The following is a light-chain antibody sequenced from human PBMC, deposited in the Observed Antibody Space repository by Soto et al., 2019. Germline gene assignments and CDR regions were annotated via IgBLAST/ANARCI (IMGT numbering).Light chain of an antibody. V-gene: IGKV3-20*01. Sequence: EIVLTQSPGTLSLSPGERVTLSCRASQSVSSSYLAWYQQKPGQAPRLLIYGASSRATGISDRFSGSGSGTDFTFTISRLEPEDFAVYYCQQYGSSLSITFGQGTRLENK. CDR3: QQYGSSLSIT. CDR2: GAS. CDR1: QSVSSSY. J-gene: IGKJ5*01.